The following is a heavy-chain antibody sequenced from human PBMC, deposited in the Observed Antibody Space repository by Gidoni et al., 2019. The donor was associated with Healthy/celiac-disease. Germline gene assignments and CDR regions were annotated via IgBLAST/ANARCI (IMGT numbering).Heavy chain of an antibody. J-gene: IGHJ2*01. CDR3: ARARFSRILTGQSGYFDL. Sequence: EVQLVESGGGLVQPGGSLRLSCAASGFTFSSYDMHWVRQATGKGLGWVSAMGTAGDTYYPGCVKSRFTISRENAENSLYLQMNSLRAGDTAVYYGARARFSRILTGQSGYFDLWGRGTLVTVSS. CDR2: MGTAGDT. V-gene: IGHV3-13*01. CDR1: GFTFSSYD. D-gene: IGHD3-9*01.